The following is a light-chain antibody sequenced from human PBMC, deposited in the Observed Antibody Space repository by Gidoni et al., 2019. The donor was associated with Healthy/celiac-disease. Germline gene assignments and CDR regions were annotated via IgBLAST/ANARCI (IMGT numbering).Light chain of an antibody. CDR2: DAY. Sequence: EILLTHSPATLSWSQGERATLSCGASQSVSSSYLPWYQQKLGLAPRLLIYDAYSRATGIPDMLSGSGSGTDFTLTISRLEPKDFAVYYCQQYGSSPLTFGGGTKVEIK. J-gene: IGKJ4*01. CDR1: QSVSSSY. CDR3: QQYGSSPLT. V-gene: IGKV3D-20*01.